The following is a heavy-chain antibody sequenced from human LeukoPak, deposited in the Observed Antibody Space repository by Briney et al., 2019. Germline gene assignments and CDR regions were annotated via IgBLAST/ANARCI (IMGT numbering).Heavy chain of an antibody. CDR2: IIPSGHTT. V-gene: IGHV3-23*01. J-gene: IGHJ3*02. CDR3: ATPGGYSGSYYNAFDI. CDR1: GFTFSSHG. Sequence: GGSLRLSCAASGFTFSSHGMNWVRQAPGKGLEWVSGIIPSGHTTYYADSVRGRFTISRDNSRNTLYLQMNSLRAEDTAVYYCATPGGYSGSYYNAFDIWGQGAMVTVSS. D-gene: IGHD1-26*01.